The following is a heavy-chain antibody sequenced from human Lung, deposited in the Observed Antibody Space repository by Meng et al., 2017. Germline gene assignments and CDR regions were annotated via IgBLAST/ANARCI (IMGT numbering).Heavy chain of an antibody. CDR2: INHSGST. Sequence: HVQLQQLGAGLLKPSVTLSLTCVVSGGSFSDYYCSWIRQPPGKGLEWIGEINHSGSTNYNPSLESRATISVDTSQNNLSLKLSSVTAADSAVYYCARGPTTMAHDFDYWGQGTLVTVSS. CDR1: GGSFSDYY. J-gene: IGHJ4*02. V-gene: IGHV4-34*01. D-gene: IGHD4-11*01. CDR3: ARGPTTMAHDFDY.